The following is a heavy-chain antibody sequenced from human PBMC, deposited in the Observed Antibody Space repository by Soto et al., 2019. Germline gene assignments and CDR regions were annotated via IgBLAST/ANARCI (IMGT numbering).Heavy chain of an antibody. CDR2: IIPMFGTT. J-gene: IGHJ6*02. CDR1: GGTFRSYA. CDR3: ASHRTYYYGSGSYYPDYYQYGMDV. Sequence: QVQLVQSGAEVKKPGSSVKVSCKASGGTFRSYAISWVRQAPGQGLEWMGGIIPMFGTTNYAQKFQGRVTVAADESTTTAYMELSRLRSEDTAVYFCASHRTYYYGSGSYYPDYYQYGMDVWGQGTTVTVSS. D-gene: IGHD3-10*01. V-gene: IGHV1-69*12.